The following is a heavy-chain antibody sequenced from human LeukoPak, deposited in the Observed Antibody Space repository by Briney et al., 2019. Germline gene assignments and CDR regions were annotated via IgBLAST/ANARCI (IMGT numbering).Heavy chain of an antibody. CDR1: GFTFSSYG. CDR3: AKDGTESGSYYYFDY. V-gene: IGHV3-23*01. J-gene: IGHJ4*02. D-gene: IGHD1-26*01. Sequence: GGSLRLSCAASGFTFSSYGMSWVRQAPGKGLEWVSAISGSGGSTYYADSVKGRFTISRDNSKNTLYLQMNSLRAEDTAVYYCAKDGTESGSYYYFDYWGQGTLVTVSS. CDR2: ISGSGGST.